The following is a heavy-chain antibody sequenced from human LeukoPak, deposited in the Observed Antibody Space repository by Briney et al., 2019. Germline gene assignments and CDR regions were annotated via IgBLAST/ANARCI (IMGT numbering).Heavy chain of an antibody. D-gene: IGHD4-17*01. CDR1: GVSFNDYY. V-gene: IGHV4-34*01. J-gene: IGHJ4*02. Sequence: PSETLSLTCAVSGVSFNDYYWSWVRQTPGKGLEWIGEINHSGYTNDSPSLKSRVTLSIDTSRKQFSLNLRSVTVADTGIYYCTRMTTGHDYWGQGTLATVSS. CDR2: INHSGYT. CDR3: TRMTTGHDY.